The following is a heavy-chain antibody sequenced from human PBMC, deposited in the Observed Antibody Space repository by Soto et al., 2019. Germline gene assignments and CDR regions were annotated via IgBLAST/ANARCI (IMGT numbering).Heavy chain of an antibody. Sequence: QVQLQESGPGLVKPSQTLSLTCTVSGGSLNSGGYCWSWIRQQPGKGLDWVGCISYGGSTSYNPSLKSRVTISVDTSKNQFSLKLTSVTAADTAVYYCSRGILVWGQGALITFSS. J-gene: IGHJ4*02. D-gene: IGHD5-18*01. CDR2: ISYGGST. CDR1: GGSLNSGGYC. CDR3: SRGILV. V-gene: IGHV4-31*03.